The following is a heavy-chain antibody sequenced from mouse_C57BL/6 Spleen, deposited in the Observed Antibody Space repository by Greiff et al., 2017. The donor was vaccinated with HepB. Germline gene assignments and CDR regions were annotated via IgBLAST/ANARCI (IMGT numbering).Heavy chain of an antibody. CDR3: ARGYGYFYYYAMDY. CDR2: IDPSDSYT. CDR1: SYTFTSYW. J-gene: IGHJ4*01. D-gene: IGHD2-2*01. V-gene: IGHV1-69*01. Sequence: VQLQQPGAELVMPGASVKLSCKASSYTFTSYWMHWVKQRPGQGLEWIGEIDPSDSYTNYNQKFKGKSTLTVDKSSSTAYMQLSSLTSEDSAVYYCARGYGYFYYYAMDYWGQGTSVTISS.